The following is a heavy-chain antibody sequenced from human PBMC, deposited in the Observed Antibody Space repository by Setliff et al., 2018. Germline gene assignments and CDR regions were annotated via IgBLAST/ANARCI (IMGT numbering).Heavy chain of an antibody. J-gene: IGHJ4*02. CDR2: IDPSGNT. V-gene: IGHV4-61*09. CDR1: GGSISSGTNY. D-gene: IGHD4-17*01. Sequence: KPSETLSLTCTVSGGSISSGTNYWSWIRQPAGRGLEWIGHIDPSGNTNYHPSLKSRVTISGDTSKNQFSLKLTSVTAADTAVYYCARELGLRAPFDFWGQGILVTVS. CDR3: ARELGLRAPFDF.